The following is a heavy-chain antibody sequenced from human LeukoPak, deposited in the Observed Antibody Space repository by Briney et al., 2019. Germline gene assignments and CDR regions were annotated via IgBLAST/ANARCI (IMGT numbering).Heavy chain of an antibody. D-gene: IGHD3-16*01. J-gene: IGHJ4*02. Sequence: GGSLRLSCAASGFTFSGYAMHWVRQAPGKGLEYVSAITNNGGTTYYANSVKGRFTISRDNSKNTLYLQMGSLRAEDMAAYYCARVGVWNYFDYWGQGTLVTVSS. CDR3: ARVGVWNYFDY. V-gene: IGHV3-64*01. CDR2: ITNNGGTT. CDR1: GFTFSGYA.